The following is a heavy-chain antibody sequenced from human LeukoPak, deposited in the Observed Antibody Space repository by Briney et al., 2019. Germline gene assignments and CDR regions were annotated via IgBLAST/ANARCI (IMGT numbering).Heavy chain of an antibody. D-gene: IGHD3-3*01. CDR3: ARANVFGEFDH. V-gene: IGHV3-53*01. CDR1: GFTVSSNY. CDR2: IYSGGST. Sequence: PGGSLRLSCAASGFTVSSNYMSWGRQAPGKGREWGSVIYSGGSTYYADSVKGRFTISRDNSKNTLYLQMNSLRAEDTAVYYCARANVFGEFDHWGQGTLVTVSS. J-gene: IGHJ5*02.